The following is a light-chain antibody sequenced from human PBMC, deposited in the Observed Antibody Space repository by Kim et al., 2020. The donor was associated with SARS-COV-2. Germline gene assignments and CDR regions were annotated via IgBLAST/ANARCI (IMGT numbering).Light chain of an antibody. J-gene: IGKJ1*01. V-gene: IGKV3-11*01. CDR1: ESVGGS. CDR2: DAS. CDR3: QQGAKWPRT. Sequence: DIVLTQSPATLSLSPGERATLSCRASESVGGSLAWYQQKPGQAPRLLIYDASSRAPGMPARFSGSGSGTDFTLTIGSLEPEDFAIYYCQQGAKWPRTFGQGTKVDIK.